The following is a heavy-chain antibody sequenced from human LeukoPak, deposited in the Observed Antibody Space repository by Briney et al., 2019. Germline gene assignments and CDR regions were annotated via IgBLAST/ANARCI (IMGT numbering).Heavy chain of an antibody. J-gene: IGHJ6*02. V-gene: IGHV3-53*01. D-gene: IGHD2-15*01. CDR1: GFTVSSNY. CDR2: IYSGGST. CDR3: ARESPMVAATDYYYYGMDV. Sequence: GGSLRLSCAASGFTVSSNYMGWVRQAPGKGLEWVSVIYSGGSTYYADSVKGRFTISRDNSKNTLYLQMNSLRAEDTAVYYCARESPMVAATDYYYYGMDVWGQGTTVTVSS.